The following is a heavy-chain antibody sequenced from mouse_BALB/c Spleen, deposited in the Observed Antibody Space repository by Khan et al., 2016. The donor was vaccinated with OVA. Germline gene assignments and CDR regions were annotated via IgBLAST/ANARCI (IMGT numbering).Heavy chain of an antibody. CDR3: ARNYAHYVEYFDF. V-gene: IGHV2-9*02. Sequence: QVQLKQSGPGLVAPSQSLSITCTVSGFSLTNYGVHWVRQPPGKGLEWRGIIWAGGSTNYNSALMYRLTISKDNSKSQVFLKMDSLQTDDTAMYYCARNYAHYVEYFDFWGAGTTVTVSS. D-gene: IGHD2-1*01. CDR1: GFSLTNYG. J-gene: IGHJ1*01. CDR2: IWAGGST.